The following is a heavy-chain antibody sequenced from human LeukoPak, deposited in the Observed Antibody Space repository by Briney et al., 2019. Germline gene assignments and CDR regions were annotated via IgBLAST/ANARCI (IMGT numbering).Heavy chain of an antibody. J-gene: IGHJ4*02. Sequence: GGSLRLSCAASGFTFSGSGMHWGCQAAGKGLEWVTFIRYDGSNKYYTDSVKGRFTISRDNSKNTLYLQMDSLRAEDTAVYYCARDYDFWSGYYSPTRGYFGYWGQGTLVTVSS. CDR2: IRYDGSNK. CDR1: GFTFSGSG. D-gene: IGHD3-3*01. V-gene: IGHV3-30*02. CDR3: ARDYDFWSGYYSPTRGYFGY.